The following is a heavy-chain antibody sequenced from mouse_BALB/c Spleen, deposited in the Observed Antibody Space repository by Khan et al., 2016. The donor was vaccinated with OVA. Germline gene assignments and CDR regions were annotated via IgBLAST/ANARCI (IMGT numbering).Heavy chain of an antibody. CDR3: ARNPYMYDFTY. V-gene: IGHV2-2*01. CDR1: GFSLTTYG. Sequence: QVQLKESGPGLVLPSQSLSITCTVSGFSLTTYGIHWVRQSPGKGLEWLGVIWSDGTTDFNAAFISRMSISKDNSKSQVFFKVNSLQPDDTAMYYFARNPYMYDFTYWGQGTLVTVSA. CDR2: IWSDGTT. J-gene: IGHJ3*01. D-gene: IGHD2-14*01.